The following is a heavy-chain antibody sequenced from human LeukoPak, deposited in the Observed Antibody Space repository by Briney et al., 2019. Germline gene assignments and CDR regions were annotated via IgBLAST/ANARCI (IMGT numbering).Heavy chain of an antibody. CDR3: AGGTMVRGVIKYYFDY. CDR2: INPNSGGT. CDR1: GYTFTGYY. J-gene: IGHJ4*02. D-gene: IGHD3-10*01. V-gene: IGHV1-2*02. Sequence: ASVKVSCKASGYTFTGYYMHWVRQAPGQGLEWMGWINPNSGGTNYAQKFQGRVTMTRDTSISTAYMELSRLRSDDTAVYYCAGGTMVRGVIKYYFDYWGQGTLVTVSS.